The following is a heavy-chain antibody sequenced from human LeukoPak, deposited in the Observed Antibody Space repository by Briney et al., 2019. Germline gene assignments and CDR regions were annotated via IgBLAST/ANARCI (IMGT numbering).Heavy chain of an antibody. V-gene: IGHV1-2*02. D-gene: IGHD3-16*02. CDR1: GYTFTGYY. J-gene: IGHJ4*02. Sequence: AASVKVSCKASGYTFTGYYMHWVRQAPGQGLEWMGWINPNSGGTNYAQKFQGRVTMTRDTSISTAYMELSRLRSDDTAVYYCARGIMITFGGVIVRLFDYWGQGTLVTVSS. CDR3: ARGIMITFGGVIVRLFDY. CDR2: INPNSGGT.